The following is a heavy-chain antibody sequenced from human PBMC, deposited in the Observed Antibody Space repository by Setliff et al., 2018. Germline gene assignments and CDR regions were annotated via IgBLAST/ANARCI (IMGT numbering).Heavy chain of an antibody. J-gene: IGHJ3*01. CDR3: ATVGSPVAGDDAFDV. CDR2: VYHDGRT. Sequence: SETLSLTCSFSDCSLAKCYYWGWIRQAPGKGLEWIGSVYHDGRTNYSPSLKSRLIISVDTSNNQFSLKLDSVTAADTAMYFCATVGSPVAGDDAFDVWGQGTMVTVS. D-gene: IGHD6-19*01. CDR1: DCSLAKCYY. V-gene: IGHV4-38-2*02.